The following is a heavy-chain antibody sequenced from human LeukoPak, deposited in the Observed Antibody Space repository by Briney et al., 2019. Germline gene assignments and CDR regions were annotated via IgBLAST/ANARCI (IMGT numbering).Heavy chain of an antibody. CDR3: AKDMAAYYYSSGNIDY. CDR1: GLIFSINN. CDR2: ICIRHNYK. J-gene: IGHJ4*02. D-gene: IGHD3-10*01. V-gene: IGHV3-21*04. Sequence: GGSLRLSCVASGLIFSINNLKWVCQAPGKGLEWVSVICIRHNYKFFAGSLKGRLAISRDNSKNSLYLQMNSLRAEDTALYYCAKDMAAYYYSSGNIDYWGQGTLVTVSS.